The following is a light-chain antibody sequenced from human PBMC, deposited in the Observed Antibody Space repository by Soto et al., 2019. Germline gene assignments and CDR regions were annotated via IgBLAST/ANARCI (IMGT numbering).Light chain of an antibody. CDR2: DVS. Sequence: QSALTQPASVSGSRGQSITISCTGTSSDVAGSNYVSWYQHHPGKAPKLIIYDVSNRPSGVSYRFSGSKSGNTASLTISGLQAEDEADYYCSSYTSINTVVFGGGTKLTVL. J-gene: IGLJ2*01. V-gene: IGLV2-14*03. CDR1: SSDVAGSNY. CDR3: SSYTSINTVV.